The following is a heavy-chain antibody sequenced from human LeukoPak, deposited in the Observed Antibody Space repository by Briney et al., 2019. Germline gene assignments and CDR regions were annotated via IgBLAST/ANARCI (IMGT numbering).Heavy chain of an antibody. CDR3: ARQALVGRWEQLPVSAFDI. Sequence: GESLKISCKGSGYSFTSYWIGWVRQMPGKGLEWMGIIYPGDSDTRYSPSFQGQVTISADKSISTAYLQWSSLKASGTAMYYCARQALVGRWEQLPVSAFDIWGQGTMVTVFS. CDR1: GYSFTSYW. CDR2: IYPGDSDT. D-gene: IGHD1-26*01. V-gene: IGHV5-51*01. J-gene: IGHJ3*02.